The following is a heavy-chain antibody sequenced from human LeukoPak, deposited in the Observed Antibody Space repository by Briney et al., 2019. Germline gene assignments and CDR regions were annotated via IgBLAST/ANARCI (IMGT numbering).Heavy chain of an antibody. Sequence: SETLSLTCTVSGGSISSSSYYWGWIRQPPGKGLEWIGSIYYSGSTYYNPSLKSRVTISVDTSKNQFSLKLSSVTAADTAVYYCARHFYTNGYTPSDYWGQGTLVTVSS. J-gene: IGHJ4*02. CDR3: ARHFYTNGYTPSDY. D-gene: IGHD2-8*01. CDR2: IYYSGST. V-gene: IGHV4-39*01. CDR1: GGSISSSSYY.